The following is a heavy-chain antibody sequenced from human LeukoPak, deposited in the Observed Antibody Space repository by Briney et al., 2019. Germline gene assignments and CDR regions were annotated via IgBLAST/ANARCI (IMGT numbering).Heavy chain of an antibody. V-gene: IGHV3-9*01. Sequence: GGSLRLSCAVSGFTFDDYAMHWVRQVPGKGLEWVSGINWNSDSIGYADSVKGRFTISRDNAKNSLYLQMNSLRAEDTAVYYCARDLQADYKLSDWGQGTLVTVSS. CDR2: INWNSDSI. CDR3: ARDLQADYKLSD. J-gene: IGHJ4*02. D-gene: IGHD4-11*01. CDR1: GFTFDDYA.